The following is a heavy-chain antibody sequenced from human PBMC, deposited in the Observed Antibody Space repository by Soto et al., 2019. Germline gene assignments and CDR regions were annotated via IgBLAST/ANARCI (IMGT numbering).Heavy chain of an antibody. V-gene: IGHV3-33*01. D-gene: IGHD3-10*01. CDR1: GFTFNTYG. CDR3: ARDLRKGRYFDL. CDR2: DGSEI. J-gene: IGHJ2*01. Sequence: QVQLVESGGGVVQPGRSLRLSCAASGFTFNTYGMHWVRQAPGKGLEWVALDGSEIYYADSVKGRFTISRDNSKNKLYLEMNTLRAEDTGLYYFARDLRKGRYFDLWGRGTLVTVSS.